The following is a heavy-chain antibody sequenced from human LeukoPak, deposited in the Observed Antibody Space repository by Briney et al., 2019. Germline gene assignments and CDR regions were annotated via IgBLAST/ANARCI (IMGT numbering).Heavy chain of an antibody. Sequence: YPSETLSLTCTGSGDSISSNYWSWLRQPPGKGLEGGGYIYYSGSTSYKPSLKSRVTISVDTSKNQFSLKLSSGAAGETGVYYWASGNWHHHPNLIDYWGQGTLITVSS. D-gene: IGHD1-14*01. CDR1: GDSISSNY. J-gene: IGHJ4*02. V-gene: IGHV4-59*12. CDR3: ASGNWHHHPNLIDY. CDR2: IYYSGST.